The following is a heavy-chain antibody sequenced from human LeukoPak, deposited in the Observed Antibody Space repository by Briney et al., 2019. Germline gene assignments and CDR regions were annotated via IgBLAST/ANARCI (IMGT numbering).Heavy chain of an antibody. CDR2: FNGRGDST. CDR1: GFTFSHYG. D-gene: IGHD3-22*01. V-gene: IGHV3-23*01. J-gene: IGHJ4*02. Sequence: GGSLRLSCEVSGFTFSHYGMSWVRQAPGKGPEWVAGFNGRGDSTYYAESVRGRFTISRDTSKNTPYLQVSSLRVEDTAVYYCARDPYYYDSSAFYPFDYWGQGTLATVSS. CDR3: ARDPYYYDSSAFYPFDY.